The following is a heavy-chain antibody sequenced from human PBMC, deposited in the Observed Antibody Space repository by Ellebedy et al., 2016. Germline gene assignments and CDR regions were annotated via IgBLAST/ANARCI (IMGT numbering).Heavy chain of an antibody. CDR3: RPGHYFDH. V-gene: IGHV3-23*01. CDR2: ISGSGDKT. CDR1: GSTFSNFF. Sequence: GGSLRLXCAASGSTFSNFFMSWVRQAPGKGLEWVSTISGSGDKTDFADSVRGRFTISRDNSQDTLYLHMRSLRAEDTAVYYCRPGHYFDHWGQGALVTVSS. J-gene: IGHJ4*02.